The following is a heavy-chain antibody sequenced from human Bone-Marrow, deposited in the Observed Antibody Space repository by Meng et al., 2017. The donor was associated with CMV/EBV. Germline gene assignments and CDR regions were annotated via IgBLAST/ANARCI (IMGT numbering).Heavy chain of an antibody. CDR3: ARDSRVGVVVPAAIGTRDY. D-gene: IGHD2-2*01. Sequence: ASVKVSCKASGYTFTGYYMHWVRQAPGQGLEWMGWINPNSGGTNYAQKFQGRVTMTRDTSISTAYMELSRLRSDDTAVYYCARDSRVGVVVPAAIGTRDYWGQGTLVTVSS. CDR1: GYTFTGYY. J-gene: IGHJ4*02. CDR2: INPNSGGT. V-gene: IGHV1-2*02.